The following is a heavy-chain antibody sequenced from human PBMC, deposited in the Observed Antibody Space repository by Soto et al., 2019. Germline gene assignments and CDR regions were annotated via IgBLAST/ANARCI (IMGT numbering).Heavy chain of an antibody. J-gene: IGHJ1*01. Sequence: PSETLSLTCAVYGGSFSGYYWSWIRQPPGKGLEWIGEINHSGSTNYNPSLKSRVTISVDTSKNQFSLKLSSVTAADTAVYYCSRVGSQLAHSYWGQGTLVTVSS. V-gene: IGHV4-34*01. D-gene: IGHD5-18*01. CDR1: GGSFSGYY. CDR3: SRVGSQLAHSY. CDR2: INHSGST.